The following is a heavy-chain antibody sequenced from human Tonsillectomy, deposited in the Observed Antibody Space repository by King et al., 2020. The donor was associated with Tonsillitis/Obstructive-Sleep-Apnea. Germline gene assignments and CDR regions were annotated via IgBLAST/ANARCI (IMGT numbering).Heavy chain of an antibody. CDR1: GGSISSYY. J-gene: IGHJ4*02. CDR3: ARGHSSSWSYYFDY. D-gene: IGHD6-13*01. V-gene: IGHV4-59*01. Sequence: QLQESGPGLVKPSETLSLTCTVSGGSISSYYWSWLRQPPGKGLEWIGYIYYSGSTNYNPSLKSRVTISVDTSKNQFSLKLSSVTAADTAVYYCARGHSSSWSYYFDYWGQGTLVTVSS. CDR2: IYYSGST.